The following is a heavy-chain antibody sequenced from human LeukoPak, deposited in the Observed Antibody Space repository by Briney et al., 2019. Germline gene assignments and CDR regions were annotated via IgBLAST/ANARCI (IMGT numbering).Heavy chain of an antibody. J-gene: IGHJ4*02. CDR1: GYTFTGYY. D-gene: IGHD4-17*01. Sequence: ASVKVSCKASGYTFTGYYMHWVRQAPGQGLEWMGWINPNSGGTNYAQKFQGRVTMTRDTSISTAYMELSGLRSDDTAVYYCARAAMGDYGDYVLDYWGQGTLVTVSS. V-gene: IGHV1-2*02. CDR2: INPNSGGT. CDR3: ARAAMGDYGDYVLDY.